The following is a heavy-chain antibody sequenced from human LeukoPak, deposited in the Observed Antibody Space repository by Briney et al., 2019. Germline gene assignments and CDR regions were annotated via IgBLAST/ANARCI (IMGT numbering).Heavy chain of an antibody. CDR3: ARFVAVAGLFDD. Sequence: SQTLSLTSTDPGGSISSGSYYRSWIRQPAGKGLEWIRRIYTSGSTNYNPSLKSRFTISVDTSKNHFSLKLSALTAADTAVYYCARFVAVAGLFDDWGQGTLVTVSS. J-gene: IGHJ4*02. D-gene: IGHD6-19*01. CDR2: IYTSGST. CDR1: GGSISSGSYY. V-gene: IGHV4-61*02.